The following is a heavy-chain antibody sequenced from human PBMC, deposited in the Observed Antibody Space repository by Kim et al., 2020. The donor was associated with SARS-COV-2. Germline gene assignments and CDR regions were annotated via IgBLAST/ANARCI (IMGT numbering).Heavy chain of an antibody. D-gene: IGHD6-13*01. Sequence: SRVTISVDTSKNQFSLNLSSVTAADTAVYYCARVVAAAGTEYYYYYMDVWGKGTTVTVSS. CDR3: ARVVAAAGTEYYYYYMDV. J-gene: IGHJ6*03. V-gene: IGHV4-34*01.